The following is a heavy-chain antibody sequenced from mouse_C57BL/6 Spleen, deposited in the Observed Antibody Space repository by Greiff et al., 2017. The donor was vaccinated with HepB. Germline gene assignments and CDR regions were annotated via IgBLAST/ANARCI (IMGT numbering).Heavy chain of an antibody. V-gene: IGHV5-17*01. CDR3: SSGTNYYAMDY. D-gene: IGHD4-1*01. CDR1: GFTFSDYG. J-gene: IGHJ4*01. Sequence: EVHLVESGGGLVKPGGSLKLSCAASGFTFSDYGMHWVRQAPEKGLEWVAYISSSSSTIYYADTVKGRFTISRDNAKNTLFLQMTSLRSEDTAMYYCSSGTNYYAMDYWGQGTSVTVSS. CDR2: ISSSSSTI.